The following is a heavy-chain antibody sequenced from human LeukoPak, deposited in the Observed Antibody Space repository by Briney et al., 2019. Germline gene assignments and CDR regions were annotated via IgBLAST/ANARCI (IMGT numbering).Heavy chain of an antibody. V-gene: IGHV4-39*01. CDR2: IYYSGST. D-gene: IGHD6-19*01. CDR3: ARQYSSGWPWFDP. CDR1: GGSISSGGYY. J-gene: IGHJ5*02. Sequence: SETLSLTCTVSGGSISSGGYYWGWIRQPPGKELEWIGSIYYSGSTYYNPSLKSRVTISVDTSKNQFSLKLASVTAADAALYYCARQYSSGWPWFDPWGQGTLVTVSS.